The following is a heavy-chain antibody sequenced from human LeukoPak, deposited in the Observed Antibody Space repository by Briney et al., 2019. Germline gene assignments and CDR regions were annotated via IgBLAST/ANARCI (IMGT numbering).Heavy chain of an antibody. CDR3: AKDSTYYDFWSGPYPDY. J-gene: IGHJ4*02. CDR2: IRYDGSNK. D-gene: IGHD3-3*01. CDR1: GFTFGSYG. Sequence: GGSLRLSCAASGFTFGSYGMHWVRQAPGKGLEWVAFIRYDGSNKYYADSVKGRFTISRDNSKNTLYLQMNSLRAEDTAVYYCAKDSTYYDFWSGPYPDYWGQGTLVTVSS. V-gene: IGHV3-30*02.